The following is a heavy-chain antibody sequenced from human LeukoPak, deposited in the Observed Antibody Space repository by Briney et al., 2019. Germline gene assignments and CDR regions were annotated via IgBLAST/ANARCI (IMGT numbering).Heavy chain of an antibody. V-gene: IGHV4-34*01. CDR1: GGSFSGYY. J-gene: IGHJ5*02. CDR3: ARHADYDSNWFDP. CDR2: ITHSGST. Sequence: KPSETLSLTCGAYGGSFSGYYWSWIRQSTGKGLEWIGEITHSGSTRYNPSLKSRVTISVDRSKNQFSLKLSSVTAADTAAYYCARHADYDSNWFDPWGQGTQVTVSS. D-gene: IGHD4/OR15-4a*01.